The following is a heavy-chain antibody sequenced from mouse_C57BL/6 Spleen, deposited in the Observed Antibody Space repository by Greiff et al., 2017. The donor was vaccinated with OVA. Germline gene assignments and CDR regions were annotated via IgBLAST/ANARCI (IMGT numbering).Heavy chain of an antibody. D-gene: IGHD1-1*01. V-gene: IGHV1-7*01. CDR2: INPSSGYP. J-gene: IGHJ1*03. Sequence: VQLQQSGAELAKPGASVKLSCKASGYTFTSYWMHWVKQRPGQGLEWIGYINPSSGYPKYNQKFKDKATLTADKSSSTAYMQLSSLTYEDSAVYYCARWTTVVAKYFDVWGTGTTVTVSS. CDR1: GYTFTSYW. CDR3: ARWTTVVAKYFDV.